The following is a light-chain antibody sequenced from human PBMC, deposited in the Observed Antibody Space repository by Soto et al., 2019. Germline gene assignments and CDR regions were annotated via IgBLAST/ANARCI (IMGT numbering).Light chain of an antibody. CDR2: TAS. V-gene: IGKV3-15*01. Sequence: EIVATQSPGTLSLSPGERATLSCRASQSVSSSYLAWYQQKPGQAPRLLIYTASTRATGIPARFSGSGSGTEFSLTISSLQSEDFAVYYCQQYDYWPRTFGQGTKVDI. J-gene: IGKJ1*01. CDR3: QQYDYWPRT. CDR1: QSVSSSY.